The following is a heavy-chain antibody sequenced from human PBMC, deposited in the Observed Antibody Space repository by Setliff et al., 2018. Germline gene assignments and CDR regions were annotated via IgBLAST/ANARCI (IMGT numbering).Heavy chain of an antibody. J-gene: IGHJ5*02. CDR2: INPNSGGT. V-gene: IGHV1-2*04. Sequence: ASVKVSCKASGYTFTGYYMHWVRQAPGQGLEWMGWINPNSGGTNYAQKFQGWVTMTRDTSISTAYMERSRLRSDDTAVYYCARDGLGAGMLWGGSGWFDPWGQGTLVTVSS. CDR3: ARDGLGAGMLWGGSGWFDP. CDR1: GYTFTGYY. D-gene: IGHD1-1*01.